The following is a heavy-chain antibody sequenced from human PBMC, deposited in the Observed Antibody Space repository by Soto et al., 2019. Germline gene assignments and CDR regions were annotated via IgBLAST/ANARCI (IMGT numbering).Heavy chain of an antibody. CDR2: MNPNSGNT. Sequence: GASVKVSCKASGYTFTSYDINWVRQATGQGLEWMGWMNPNSGNTGYAQKFQGRVTMTWNTSISTAYMELSSLRSEDTAVYYCARKGRFLEWLTRYYYYGMDVWGQGTTVTVSS. J-gene: IGHJ6*02. CDR1: GYTFTSYD. V-gene: IGHV1-8*01. CDR3: ARKGRFLEWLTRYYYYGMDV. D-gene: IGHD3-3*01.